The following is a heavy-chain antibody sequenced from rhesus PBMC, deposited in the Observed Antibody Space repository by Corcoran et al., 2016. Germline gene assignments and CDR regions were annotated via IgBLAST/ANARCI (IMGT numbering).Heavy chain of an antibody. CDR2: IYGGSGST. J-gene: IGHJ4*01. CDR1: GGSISGYYL. CDR3: ARDIAAAGIDY. D-gene: IGHD6-25*01. Sequence: QVQLQESGPGVVKPSETLSLTCAVSGGSISGYYLWSWIRQPPGKGLEWIGYIYGGSGSTSYNPSLKSRVIISIDASKNQFSLKLSSGTAADTAVYYCARDIAAAGIDYWGQGVLVTVSS. V-gene: IGHV4S7*01.